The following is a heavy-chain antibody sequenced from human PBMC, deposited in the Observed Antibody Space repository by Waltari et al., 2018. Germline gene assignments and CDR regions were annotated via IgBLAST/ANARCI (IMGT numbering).Heavy chain of an antibody. CDR1: GGSISSGSYY. Sequence: QVQLQESGPGLVKPSQTLSLTCTVSGGSISSGSYYLSWTRQPAGKGLEWIGRIYTSGSTNYNPSLKSRVTISVDTSKNQFSLKLSSVTAADTAVYYCAREYYDILTGIPSRFDYWGQGTLVTVSS. D-gene: IGHD3-9*01. CDR3: AREYYDILTGIPSRFDY. CDR2: IYTSGST. J-gene: IGHJ4*02. V-gene: IGHV4-61*02.